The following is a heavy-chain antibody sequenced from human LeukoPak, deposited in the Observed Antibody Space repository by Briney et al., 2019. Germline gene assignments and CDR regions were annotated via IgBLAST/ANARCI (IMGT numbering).Heavy chain of an antibody. V-gene: IGHV4-59*01. CDR3: AREGTYGWYNWFDP. CDR2: MYRTGST. J-gene: IGHJ5*02. CDR1: GGSISSYY. Sequence: SSETLSLTCTVSGGSISSYYWSWIRQPPGKGLEWIGYMYRTGSTNYNPSLKSRVTITPDTSKNQFSLRLTSVTAADTAVYYCAREGTYGWYNWFDPWGQGTLVTVSS. D-gene: IGHD6-19*01.